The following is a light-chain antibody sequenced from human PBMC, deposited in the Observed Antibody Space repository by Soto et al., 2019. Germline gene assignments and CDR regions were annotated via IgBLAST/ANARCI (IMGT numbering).Light chain of an antibody. CDR2: GAS. CDR3: QQYGSSPSIT. J-gene: IGKJ5*01. Sequence: IALTQSPGTLALSPGERATLSCSSIQSVSSNYLAWYQQKPGQAHSFLIYGASTRANGIPDRFSGTGSGTDFTLTISRLEPEDFAVYYCQQYGSSPSITFGQGTRLEI. V-gene: IGKV3-20*01. CDR1: QSVSSNY.